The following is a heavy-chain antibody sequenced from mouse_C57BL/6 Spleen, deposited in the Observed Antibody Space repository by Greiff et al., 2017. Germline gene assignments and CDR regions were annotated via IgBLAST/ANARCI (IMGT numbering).Heavy chain of an antibody. V-gene: IGHV14-4*01. J-gene: IGHJ4*01. CDR3: TRHYYAMDY. CDR2: IDPENGDT. Sequence: EVQLVESGAELVRPGASVKLSCTASGFNIKDDYMHWVKQRPEQGLEWIGWIDPENGDTEYASKFQGKATITADTSSNTAYLQLSSLTSEDTAVYYCTRHYYAMDYWGQGTSVTVSS. CDR1: GFNIKDDY.